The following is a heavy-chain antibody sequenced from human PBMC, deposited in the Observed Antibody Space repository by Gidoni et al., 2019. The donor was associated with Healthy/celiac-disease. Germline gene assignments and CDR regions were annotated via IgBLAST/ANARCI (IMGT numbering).Heavy chain of an antibody. J-gene: IGHJ4*02. Sequence: EVQLVESGGGLVQPGGSLRLSCAASGFTFSSYSMNWVRQAPGKGLEWVSSISSSSSTIYYADSVKGRFTISRDNAKNSLYLQMNSLRAEDTAVYYCARDQGSGYLDYWGQGTLVTVSS. D-gene: IGHD2-15*01. CDR3: ARDQGSGYLDY. V-gene: IGHV3-48*04. CDR1: GFTFSSYS. CDR2: ISSSSSTI.